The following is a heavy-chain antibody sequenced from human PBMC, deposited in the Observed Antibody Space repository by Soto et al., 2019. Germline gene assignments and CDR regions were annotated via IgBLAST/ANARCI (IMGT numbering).Heavy chain of an antibody. J-gene: IGHJ6*02. CDR1: GASISGYY. CDR2: IYYSGST. D-gene: IGHD3-16*01. V-gene: IGHV4-59*01. CDR3: ARGGDPTGYYYGMDV. Sequence: PSETLSLTCTVSGASISGYYWSWIRQPPGKGLEWIGYIYYSGSTNYNPSLKSRVTISVDTSKNQFSLKLSSVTAADTAVYYCARGGDPTGYYYGMDVWGQGTTVTVSS.